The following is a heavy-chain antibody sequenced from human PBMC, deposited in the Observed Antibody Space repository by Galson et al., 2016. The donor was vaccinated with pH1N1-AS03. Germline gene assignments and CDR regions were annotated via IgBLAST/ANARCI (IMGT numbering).Heavy chain of an antibody. CDR3: ARAGPSGYAAFDY. CDR1: GDSFSNYY. D-gene: IGHD3-22*01. CDR2: IYYTGNT. J-gene: IGHJ4*02. Sequence: ETLSLTCTISGDSFSNYYWSWIRETPGRGLEWIGYIYYTGNTKNNPSLESRVIISLDTSKNQFSLTLKSVTAADTAVYYCARAGPSGYAAFDYWGQGILVTVSS. V-gene: IGHV4-59*01.